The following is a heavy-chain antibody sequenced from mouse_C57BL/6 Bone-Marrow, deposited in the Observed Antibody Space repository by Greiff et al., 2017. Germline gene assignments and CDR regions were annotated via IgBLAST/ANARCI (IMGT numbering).Heavy chain of an antibody. Sequence: VQLQQSGPDLVKPGASVKISCKASGYTFTDYYMNWVKQSHGKSLEWIGDINPNNGGTSYNQKFKGKATLTVDKSSSTAYMELRSLTSEDSAVYYCARAYYSTYWYFDVWGTGTTVTVSS. CDR3: ARAYYSTYWYFDV. D-gene: IGHD2-5*01. CDR2: INPNNGGT. CDR1: GYTFTDYY. V-gene: IGHV1-26*01. J-gene: IGHJ1*03.